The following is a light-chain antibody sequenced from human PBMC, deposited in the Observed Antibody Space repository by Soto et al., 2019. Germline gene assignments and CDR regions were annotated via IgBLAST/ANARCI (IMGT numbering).Light chain of an antibody. Sequence: QSALTQPASVSGSAGQSITISCTGTSSDIGAYDYVSWYQHHPGEAPKLVIFEVTSRPSGVSDRFSGSKSGNTASLTISGLQPDDEADYYCASFARTTTLGAFGTGTKLTVL. V-gene: IGLV2-14*01. J-gene: IGLJ1*01. CDR2: EVT. CDR3: ASFARTTTLGA. CDR1: SSDIGAYDY.